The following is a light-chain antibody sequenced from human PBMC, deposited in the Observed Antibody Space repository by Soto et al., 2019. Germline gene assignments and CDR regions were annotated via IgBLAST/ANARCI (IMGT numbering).Light chain of an antibody. CDR1: QSVRKN. J-gene: IGKJ4*01. CDR2: DAS. Sequence: EIVMTQSPATLSVSPGERATLSCRASQSVRKNLAWYQHKPGQVPRLLIYDASNRATGVPVRFSGSGSETEFTLTISSLQSEDFAVYYCHQYSNWPLTVGGGTKVDIK. CDR3: HQYSNWPLT. V-gene: IGKV3-15*01.